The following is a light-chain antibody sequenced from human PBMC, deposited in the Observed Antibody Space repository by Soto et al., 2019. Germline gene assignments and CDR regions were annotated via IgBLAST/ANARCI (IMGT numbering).Light chain of an antibody. J-gene: IGKJ1*01. CDR3: QQYDSWLVWT. CDR1: RSVSSN. Sequence: IVLTQSPATLSVSPGDTATLSCRANRSVSSNLAWYQQKPGQAPRLLIYGASTRATAIPARFSGSGSGTEFTLNITSLQSEDIAVYYCQQYDSWLVWTFGQGTKVEI. V-gene: IGKV3-15*01. CDR2: GAS.